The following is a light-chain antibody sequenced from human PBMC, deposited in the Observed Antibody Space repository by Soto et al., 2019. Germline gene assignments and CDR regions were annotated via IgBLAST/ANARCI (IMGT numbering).Light chain of an antibody. V-gene: IGKV3-20*01. Sequence: EIVFTQSPGTLSLSPGERATLSCRASQSVSSSYLAWYQQKPGQAPRLLIYGASSRATGIPDRFSGSGSGTDFTLTISRLEPEDFAVYYCQQYGSSPITFGQGTRWRL. CDR2: GAS. J-gene: IGKJ5*01. CDR3: QQYGSSPIT. CDR1: QSVSSSY.